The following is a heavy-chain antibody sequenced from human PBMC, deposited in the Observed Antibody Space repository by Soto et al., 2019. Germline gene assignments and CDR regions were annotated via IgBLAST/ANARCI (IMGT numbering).Heavy chain of an antibody. Sequence: SETLSLTCAVSGGSISSSNWWSWVRQPPGKGLEWILEIYHSGSTNYNPSLKSRVTISVDKSKNQFSLKLSSVTAADTAVYYCARDFGVAAAGTPSAFDIWGQGTMVTVS. CDR1: GGSISSSNW. CDR2: IYHSGST. D-gene: IGHD6-13*01. J-gene: IGHJ3*02. V-gene: IGHV4-4*02. CDR3: ARDFGVAAAGTPSAFDI.